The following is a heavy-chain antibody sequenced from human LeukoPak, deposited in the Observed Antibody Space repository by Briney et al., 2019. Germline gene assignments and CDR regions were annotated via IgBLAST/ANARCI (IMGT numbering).Heavy chain of an antibody. J-gene: IGHJ4*02. CDR2: IRGSGDST. Sequence: GGSLRLSCAASGFXFSRYSISWVRQAPGKGLEWGSAIRGSGDSTYYAESVKGRFTISRDNSKNTLNLQMNSLRAEDTAVYYCAKRSPDVDTGYFDYWGQGTLVTVSS. D-gene: IGHD3/OR15-3a*01. CDR1: GFXFSRYS. CDR3: AKRSPDVDTGYFDY. V-gene: IGHV3-23*01.